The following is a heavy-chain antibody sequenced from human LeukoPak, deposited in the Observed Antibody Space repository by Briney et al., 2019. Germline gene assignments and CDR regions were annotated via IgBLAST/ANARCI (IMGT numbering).Heavy chain of an antibody. CDR2: ISSSGYYI. CDR1: GFTFSSYT. CDR3: ARDLLCSSTSCYLYYYYYGMDV. J-gene: IGHJ6*02. Sequence: PGGSLRLSCAASGFTFSSYTMNWVRQAPGKGLEWVSSISSSGYYIYYADSIKGRFTISRDNAKNSLYLQMNSLRAEDTAVYYCARDLLCSSTSCYLYYYYYGMDVWGQGTTVTVSS. V-gene: IGHV3-21*01. D-gene: IGHD2-2*01.